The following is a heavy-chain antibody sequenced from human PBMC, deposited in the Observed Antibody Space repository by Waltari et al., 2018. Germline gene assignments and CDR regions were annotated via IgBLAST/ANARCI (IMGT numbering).Heavy chain of an antibody. D-gene: IGHD1-26*01. CDR1: GGSISSYY. V-gene: IGHV4-59*01. CDR2: IYYSGST. CDR3: ARDGPLVGATSSAFDI. J-gene: IGHJ3*02. Sequence: QVQLQESGPGLVKPSETLSLTCTVSGGSISSYYWSWIRQPPGKGLEWIGYIYYSGSTNYNPSLKSRVTISVDTSKNQFSLKLSSVTAADTAVYYCARDGPLVGATSSAFDIWGQGTMVTVSS.